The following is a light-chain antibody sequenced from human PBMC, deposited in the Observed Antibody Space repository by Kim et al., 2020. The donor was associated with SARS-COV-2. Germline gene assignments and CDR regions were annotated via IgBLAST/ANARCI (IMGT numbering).Light chain of an antibody. Sequence: RSVSGSTGQSATSSCAGTRSDAAWYQLHPGKAPKFMIYDGTKRPSGVPDRFSGSKSGNTASLTISGLQAEDEADYYCCSYAGSYVVFGGGTQLTVL. CDR3: CSYAGSYVV. CDR1: RSDAA. J-gene: IGLJ2*01. V-gene: IGLV2-11*01. CDR2: DGT.